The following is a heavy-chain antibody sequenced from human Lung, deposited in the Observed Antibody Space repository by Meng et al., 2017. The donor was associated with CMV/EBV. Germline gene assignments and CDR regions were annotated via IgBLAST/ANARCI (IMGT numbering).Heavy chain of an antibody. Sequence: GESLKISCAASGFNFTAYSMSWVRQAPGKGLEWRSYISRTGNFKFYAESVKGRFTITRDNAKNSLYLEMNSLRVEDTALYRCARGQLGGTWFDPWGKGTLVTVSS. CDR1: GFNFTAYS. V-gene: IGHV3-21*05. D-gene: IGHD6-6*01. CDR3: ARGQLGGTWFDP. CDR2: ISRTGNFK. J-gene: IGHJ5*02.